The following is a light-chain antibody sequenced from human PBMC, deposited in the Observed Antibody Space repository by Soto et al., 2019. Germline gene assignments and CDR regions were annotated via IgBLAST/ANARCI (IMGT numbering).Light chain of an antibody. Sequence: DIQMTQSPSSVSASVGDRVTITCRASPGVSWLAWYHQKPGKAPKLLIYAASSLQSGVPSRFSGRGSGTDVAFTISSLQPEDVAPYFCQQLNSFPPTFGQGTKVAIK. J-gene: IGKJ2*01. CDR1: PGVSW. CDR2: AAS. V-gene: IGKV1-12*01. CDR3: QQLNSFPPT.